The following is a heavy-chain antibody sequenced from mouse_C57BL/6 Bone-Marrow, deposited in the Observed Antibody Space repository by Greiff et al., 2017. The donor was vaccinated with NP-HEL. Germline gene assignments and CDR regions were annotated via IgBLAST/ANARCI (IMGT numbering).Heavy chain of an antibody. V-gene: IGHV3-6*01. J-gene: IGHJ2*01. CDR2: ISYDGSN. CDR3: ARDWVYYYGSKGDY. CDR1: GYSITSGYY. Sequence: EVQLVESGPGLVKPSQSLSLTCSVTGYSITSGYYWNWIRQFPGNKLEWMGYISYDGSNNYNPSLKNRISITRDTSKNQFFLKLNSVTTEDTATYYCARDWVYYYGSKGDYWGQGTTLTVSS. D-gene: IGHD1-1*01.